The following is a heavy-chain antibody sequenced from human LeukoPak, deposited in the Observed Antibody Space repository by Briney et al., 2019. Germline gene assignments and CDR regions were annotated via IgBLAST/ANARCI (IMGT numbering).Heavy chain of an antibody. CDR3: AGSIAVAGPFDY. Sequence: SETLSLTCAVYGGSFSGYYWSWIRQPPGKGLEWIGEINHSGSTNYNPSLKSRVTISVDTSKNQFSLKLSSVTAADTAVYYCAGSIAVAGPFDYWGQGTLVTVSS. J-gene: IGHJ4*02. CDR2: INHSGST. CDR1: GGSFSGYY. D-gene: IGHD6-19*01. V-gene: IGHV4-34*01.